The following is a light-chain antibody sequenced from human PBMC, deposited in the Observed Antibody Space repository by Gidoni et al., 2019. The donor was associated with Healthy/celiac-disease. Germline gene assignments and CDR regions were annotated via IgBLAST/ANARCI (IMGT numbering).Light chain of an antibody. CDR3: QQYYSTIFT. V-gene: IGKV4-1*01. CDR1: QSVLYSSNNNNY. CDR2: WAS. Sequence: DIVMTQSPDSLAVSLGERATSNCKSSQSVLYSSNNNNYLAWYQQKPGQPPKLLIYWASTRESGVPDRFSGSGSGTDFTLTISSLQAEDVAVYYCQQYYSTIFTFXPXTKVDIK. J-gene: IGKJ3*01.